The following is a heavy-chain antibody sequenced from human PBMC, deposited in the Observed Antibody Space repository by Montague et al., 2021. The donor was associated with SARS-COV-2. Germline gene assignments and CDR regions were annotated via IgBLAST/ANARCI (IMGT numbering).Heavy chain of an antibody. D-gene: IGHD4-17*01. J-gene: IGHJ6*02. CDR2: MYSSGST. CDR3: ARDYGDYSYYYGLDV. V-gene: IGHV4-61*02. CDR1: GGSIRSGSYY. Sequence: TLSLTCTVSGGSIRSGSYYWSWIRQPTGKGLEWIGRMYSSGSTNYNPSVKSRVTMSVDTSKNQFSLKVSSVTAADTAVYYCARDYGDYSYYYGLDVWGQGATVPVS.